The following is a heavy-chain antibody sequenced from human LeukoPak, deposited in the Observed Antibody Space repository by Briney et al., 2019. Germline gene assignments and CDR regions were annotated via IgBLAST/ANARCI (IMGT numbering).Heavy chain of an antibody. CDR2: IYYSGST. CDR1: GGSIGSGGYY. J-gene: IGHJ4*02. Sequence: SETLSLTCTVSGGSIGSGGYYWSWIRQHPGKGLEWIGYIYYSGSTYYNPSLKSRVSISVDTSKNQFSLTLSSVTAADTAVYYCARTVVVPAAIPDYYFDYWGQGTLVTVSS. CDR3: ARTVVVPAAIPDYYFDY. V-gene: IGHV4-31*03. D-gene: IGHD2-2*02.